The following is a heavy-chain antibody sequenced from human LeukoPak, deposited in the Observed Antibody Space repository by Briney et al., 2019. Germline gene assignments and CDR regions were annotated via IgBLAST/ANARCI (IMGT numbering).Heavy chain of an antibody. J-gene: IGHJ6*03. Sequence: ASVTVSCKASGYTFTGYYMHWVRQAPGQGLEWMGWINPNSGGTNYAQKFQGRVTMTRDTSISTAYMELSRLRSEDTAVYYCATRRLRAVHYYYYMDVWGKGTTVTVSS. CDR3: ATRRLRAVHYYYYMDV. V-gene: IGHV1-2*02. D-gene: IGHD4-17*01. CDR1: GYTFTGYY. CDR2: INPNSGGT.